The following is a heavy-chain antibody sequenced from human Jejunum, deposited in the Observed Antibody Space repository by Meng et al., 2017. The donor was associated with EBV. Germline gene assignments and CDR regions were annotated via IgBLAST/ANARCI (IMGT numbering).Heavy chain of an antibody. J-gene: IGHJ4*02. D-gene: IGHD2-2*01. CDR1: GYLFTGYY. Sequence: QVQLVQSGAEVKKPGASVRVSCKASGYLFTGYYIQWVRQAPGQGLEWMGRIDPNTGDKNYAQKFQGRVTMTRATSIGTAFMELSRLTSDDTAVYYCARDHSSSFYGANIWGQGTLVTVS. V-gene: IGHV1-2*06. CDR2: IDPNTGDK. CDR3: ARDHSSSFYGANI.